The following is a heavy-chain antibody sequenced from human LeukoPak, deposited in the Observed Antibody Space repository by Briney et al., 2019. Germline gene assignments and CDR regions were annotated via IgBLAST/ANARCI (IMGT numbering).Heavy chain of an antibody. D-gene: IGHD6-6*01. J-gene: IGHJ4*02. CDR1: GFTFISYG. CDR2: IRYDGSNK. Sequence: GGSLRLSCAASGFTFISYGMHWVRQAPGKGLEWVAFIRYDGSNKYYADSVKGRFTISRDNSKNTLYLQMNSLRAEDTPVYYCAKEGTIAARGFYFDYWGQGTLVTVSS. V-gene: IGHV3-30*02. CDR3: AKEGTIAARGFYFDY.